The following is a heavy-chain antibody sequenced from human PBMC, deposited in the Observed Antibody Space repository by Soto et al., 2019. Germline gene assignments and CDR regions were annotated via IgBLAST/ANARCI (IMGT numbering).Heavy chain of an antibody. D-gene: IGHD6-13*01. J-gene: IGHJ4*02. Sequence: ASVKVSCKASGGTFSSYAISWVRQAPGQGLEWMGGIIHIFGTANYAQKFQGRVTITADESTSTAYMELSSLRSEDTAVYYCARGGYSSSTKYYFDYWGQGTLVTVSS. V-gene: IGHV1-69*13. CDR3: ARGGYSSSTKYYFDY. CDR2: IIHIFGTA. CDR1: GGTFSSYA.